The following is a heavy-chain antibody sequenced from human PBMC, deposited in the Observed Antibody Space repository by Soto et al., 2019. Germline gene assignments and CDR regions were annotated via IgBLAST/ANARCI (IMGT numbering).Heavy chain of an antibody. CDR3: AKGGRQWLVTSDFNY. CDR2: VSHDGRNT. J-gene: IGHJ4*02. Sequence: VQLVESGGGVVQPGRSLRLSCAASGFTFSDYAMHRVRQAPGKGLEWVAVVSHDGRNTHYADSVKGRFTISRDSSKNTVSLEMTSLRAEDTAVYYCAKGGRQWLVTSDFNYWGQGSLVSVSS. D-gene: IGHD6-19*01. V-gene: IGHV3-30*18. CDR1: GFTFSDYA.